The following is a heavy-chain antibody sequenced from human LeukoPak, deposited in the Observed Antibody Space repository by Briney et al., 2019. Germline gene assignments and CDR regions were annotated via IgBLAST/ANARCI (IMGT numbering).Heavy chain of an antibody. CDR1: GFTFSSYA. CDR3: AKAKSPSALVTPWKNYFDY. CDR2: ISGSGGST. V-gene: IGHV3-23*01. D-gene: IGHD4-23*01. Sequence: GGSLRLSCAASGFTFSSYAMSWVRQAPGKGLEWVSAISGSGGSTYYADSVKGRFTISRDNSKNTLYLQMNSLRAEDTAVYYCAKAKSPSALVTPWKNYFDYWGQGTLVTVSS. J-gene: IGHJ4*02.